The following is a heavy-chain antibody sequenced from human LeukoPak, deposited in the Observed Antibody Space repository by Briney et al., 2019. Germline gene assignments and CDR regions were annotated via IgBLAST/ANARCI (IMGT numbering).Heavy chain of an antibody. J-gene: IGHJ4*02. CDR1: GYTFTSYG. D-gene: IGHD6-19*01. CDR2: ISAYNGNT. Sequence: ASVKVSCKASGYTFTSYGISWVRQAPGQGLEWMGWISAYNGNTNYAQKPQGRVTMTTDTSTSTAYMELRSLRSDDTAVYYCARASVIAVAGTPEDYWGQGTLVTVSS. CDR3: ARASVIAVAGTPEDY. V-gene: IGHV1-18*01.